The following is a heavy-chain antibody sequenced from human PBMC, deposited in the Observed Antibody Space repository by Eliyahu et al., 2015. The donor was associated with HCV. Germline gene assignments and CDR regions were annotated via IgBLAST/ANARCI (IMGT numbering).Heavy chain of an antibody. J-gene: IGHJ5*02. CDR2: INKDGSAR. CDR3: TRDQT. V-gene: IGHV3-7*01. Sequence: SWVRQAPGKGLEWVTNINKDGSARSYVDSVKGRFTISRDNVKNLLSLEMNNLRAEDTAVYYCTRDQTWGQGTLVTVSS.